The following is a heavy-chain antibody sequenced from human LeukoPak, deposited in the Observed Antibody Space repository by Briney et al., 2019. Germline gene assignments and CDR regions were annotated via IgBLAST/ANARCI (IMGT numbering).Heavy chain of an antibody. D-gene: IGHD3-22*01. Sequence: GGSLRLSCAASRFTFSSFAMGWVRQAPGKGLEWVSSISVSGGDVFYADPMKGRFTISRDNSKNTLYLQMDSLRPEDTAVYYCAKDYYDSSGYYLGRPFDIWGQGTMVIVSS. V-gene: IGHV3-23*01. J-gene: IGHJ3*02. CDR1: RFTFSSFA. CDR2: ISVSGGDV. CDR3: AKDYYDSSGYYLGRPFDI.